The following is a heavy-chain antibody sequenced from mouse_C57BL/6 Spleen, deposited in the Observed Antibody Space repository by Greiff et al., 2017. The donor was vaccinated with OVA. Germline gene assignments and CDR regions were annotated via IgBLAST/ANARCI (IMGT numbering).Heavy chain of an antibody. V-gene: IGHV3-6*01. CDR2: ISYDGSN. CDR1: GYSITSGYY. CDR3: AREGDSNFY. Sequence: EVQVVESGPGLVKPSQSLSLTCSVTGYSITSGYYWNWIRQFPGNKLEWMGYISYDGSNNYNPSLKNRISITRDTSKNQFFLKLNSVTTEDTATYYCAREGDSNFYWGQGTTLTVSS. D-gene: IGHD2-5*01. J-gene: IGHJ2*01.